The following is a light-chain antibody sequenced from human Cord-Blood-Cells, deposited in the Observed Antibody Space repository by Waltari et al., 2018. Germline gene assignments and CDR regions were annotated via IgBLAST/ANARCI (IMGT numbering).Light chain of an antibody. CDR2: DVS. Sequence: QSALTQPASVSGSPGQSITISCTGTSSDVGAYNYVSWYQQHPGKAPKLMIYDVSNRPSGVSNRFSGSKSGNTASLTISGLQAEDEADYYCISYTSSSTRVFGGGTKLTVL. CDR3: ISYTSSSTRV. V-gene: IGLV2-14*03. J-gene: IGLJ3*02. CDR1: SSDVGAYNY.